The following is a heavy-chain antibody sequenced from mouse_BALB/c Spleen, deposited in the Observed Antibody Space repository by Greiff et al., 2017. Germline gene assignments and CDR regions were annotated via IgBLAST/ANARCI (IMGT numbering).Heavy chain of an antibody. CDR1: GFNIKDTY. CDR2: IDPANGNT. V-gene: IGHV14-3*02. CDR3: ALYDYDVAY. J-gene: IGHJ3*01. Sequence: VQLNESGAELVKPGASVKLSCTASGFNIKDTYMHWVKQRPEQGLEWIGRIDPANGNTKYDPKFQGKATITADTSSNTAYLQLSSLTSEDTAVYYCALYDYDVAYWGQGTLVTVSA. D-gene: IGHD2-4*01.